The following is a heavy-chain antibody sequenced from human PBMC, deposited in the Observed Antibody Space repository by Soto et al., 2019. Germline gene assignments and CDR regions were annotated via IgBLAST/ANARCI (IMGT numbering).Heavy chain of an antibody. V-gene: IGHV3-23*01. CDR2: ISGSGDSA. D-gene: IGHD6-19*01. Sequence: GGSLRLSCAASGFTFSNDAMNWVRQAPGKGLEWVSVISGSGDSAYNADSVQGRFTISRDNSKNTRYLQMNSLRAEDTAIYYCVREDKGWYSPGSFDFWGRGTMGTVS. J-gene: IGHJ3*01. CDR3: VREDKGWYSPGSFDF. CDR1: GFTFSNDA.